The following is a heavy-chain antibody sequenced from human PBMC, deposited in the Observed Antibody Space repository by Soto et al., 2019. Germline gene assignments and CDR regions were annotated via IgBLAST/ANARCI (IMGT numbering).Heavy chain of an antibody. V-gene: IGHV3-23*01. CDR1: GFTFSIYA. J-gene: IGHJ3*02. CDR3: PKDRAYSSGWPELADAFDI. CDR2: ISGSGGST. D-gene: IGHD6-19*01. Sequence: PGGSLRLSCAASGFTFSIYAMSWVRQAPGKGLEWVSSISGSGGSTYYADSVKGRFTISRDNSKNMLSLQMNSLRAEDTAVYYCPKDRAYSSGWPELADAFDIWGQGTMVTVSS.